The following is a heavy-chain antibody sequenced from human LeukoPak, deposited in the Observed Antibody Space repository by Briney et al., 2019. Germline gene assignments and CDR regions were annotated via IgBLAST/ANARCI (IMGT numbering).Heavy chain of an antibody. CDR1: GGSISSYY. D-gene: IGHD1-1*01. J-gene: IGHJ3*02. CDR3: ARLEKADDAFDI. V-gene: IGHV4-59*08. CDR2: IYYSGST. Sequence: KPSETLSLTCTVYGGSISSYYWSWIRQPPGKGLEWIGYIYYSGSTNYNPSLKSRVTISVDTSKNQFSLKLSSVTAADTAVYYCARLEKADDAFDIWGQGTMVTVSS.